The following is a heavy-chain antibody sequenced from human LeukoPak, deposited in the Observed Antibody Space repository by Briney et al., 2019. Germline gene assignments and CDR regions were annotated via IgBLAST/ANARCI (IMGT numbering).Heavy chain of an antibody. Sequence: VASVKVSCKASGYTFKSYAMNWLRQAPGQGLEWMGWINTNTGKPSYTQDFTGRFVFSLDTSVNTAYLQISSLKPEDTAVYYCAREGGHCSGATCYNWLDPWGQGTLVTVSS. D-gene: IGHD2-15*01. CDR2: INTNTGKP. J-gene: IGHJ5*02. CDR1: GYTFKSYA. CDR3: AREGGHCSGATCYNWLDP. V-gene: IGHV7-4-1*02.